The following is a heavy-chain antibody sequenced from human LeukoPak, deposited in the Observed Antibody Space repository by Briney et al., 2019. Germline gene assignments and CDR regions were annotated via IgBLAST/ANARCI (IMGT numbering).Heavy chain of an antibody. D-gene: IGHD2-21*02. CDR2: IHYTGRT. CDR1: GGSINGDY. J-gene: IGHJ5*02. Sequence: SETLSLTCTISGGSINGDYWAWIRQTPGKGLEWIGYIHYTGRTSYNPSLKSRVAISADMPMNQFSLRLASVTAADTAVYYCAKETVEVPADDWFGPWGQGTLVTVSS. V-gene: IGHV4-59*01. CDR3: AKETVEVPADDWFGP.